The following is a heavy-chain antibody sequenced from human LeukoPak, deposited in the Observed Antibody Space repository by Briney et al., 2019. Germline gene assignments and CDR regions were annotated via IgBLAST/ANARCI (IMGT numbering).Heavy chain of an antibody. CDR2: ISASNGNT. J-gene: IGHJ4*02. CDR1: GYTFTGYY. V-gene: IGHV1-18*04. CDR3: ARDHSNWNYAPDF. Sequence: ASVKVSCRASGYTFTGYYMHWVRQAPGQGLQWLGRISASNGNTNYAQKFRDRVTMSTDTSTGTAYLDVRSLTSDDTAVYYCARDHSNWNYAPDFWGQGTLVIVSS. D-gene: IGHD1-7*01.